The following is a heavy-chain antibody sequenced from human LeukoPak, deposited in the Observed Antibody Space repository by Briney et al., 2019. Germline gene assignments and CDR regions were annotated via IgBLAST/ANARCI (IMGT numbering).Heavy chain of an antibody. V-gene: IGHV4-30-2*01. CDR3: ARGYGGNSVDY. CDR2: ISHSESA. Sequence: SETLSLTCTVSGGSISSGANYWSWIRQPPGRGLEWIGYISHSESAYYSPSLESRITISVDRSKNQFSLKLSSVTAADTAVYYCARGYGGNSVDYWGQGTLVTVSS. J-gene: IGHJ4*02. D-gene: IGHD4-23*01. CDR1: GGSISSGANY.